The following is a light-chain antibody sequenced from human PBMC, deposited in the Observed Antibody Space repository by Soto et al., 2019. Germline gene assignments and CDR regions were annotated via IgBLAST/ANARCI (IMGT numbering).Light chain of an antibody. CDR1: QSISSY. Sequence: DIPMTQSPSSLSASVGDRVTITCRARQSISSYLNWYQQKPGKAPKLLIYAASSLQSGVPSRFSGSESGTDFTLTISSLQPEDFATYYCQQSYSTPYTFGQGTKLEIK. J-gene: IGKJ2*01. V-gene: IGKV1-39*01. CDR3: QQSYSTPYT. CDR2: AAS.